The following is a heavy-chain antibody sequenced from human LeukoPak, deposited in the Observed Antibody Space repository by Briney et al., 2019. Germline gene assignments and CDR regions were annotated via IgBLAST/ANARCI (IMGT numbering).Heavy chain of an antibody. V-gene: IGHV4-4*07. CDR1: GGSISSYY. CDR3: ARSPFVCSSTSCYTQGFDY. J-gene: IGHJ4*02. CDR2: IYTSGST. D-gene: IGHD2-2*02. Sequence: SETLSLTCTVSGGSISSYYWGWIRQPAGKGLEWIGRIYTSGSTNYNPSLKSRVTMSVDTSKNQFSLKLSSVTAADTAVYYCARSPFVCSSTSCYTQGFDYWGQGTLVTVSS.